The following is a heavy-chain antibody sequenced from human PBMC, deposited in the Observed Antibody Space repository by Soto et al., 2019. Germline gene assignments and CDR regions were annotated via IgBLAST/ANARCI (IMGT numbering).Heavy chain of an antibody. CDR3: ARDRNICSTTSCAKQKPTGWFDP. V-gene: IGHV1-18*01. D-gene: IGHD2-2*01. Sequence: ASVKVSCKASGYTFTSYGFSWLRQAPGQGLEWMGWISAYNGNTNYAQKLQSRVTMTTDTSTSTAYMELRSLRSDDTAVYYCARDRNICSTTSCAKQKPTGWFDPRGQGTLVTVSS. J-gene: IGHJ5*02. CDR2: ISAYNGNT. CDR1: GYTFTSYG.